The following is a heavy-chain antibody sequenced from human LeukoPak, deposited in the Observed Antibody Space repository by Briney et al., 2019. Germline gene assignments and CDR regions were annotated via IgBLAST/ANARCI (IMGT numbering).Heavy chain of an antibody. Sequence: ASVKVSCKASGYTFTACYMHWVRQAPGQGLEWMGWMNPNSGGTNYAQKFEGRVTMTRDTSISTAYMELSRLRSDDTAVYYCARKVDFLHALDIWGQGTMVTVSS. CDR2: MNPNSGGT. CDR1: GYTFTACY. CDR3: ARKVDFLHALDI. D-gene: IGHD3/OR15-3a*01. V-gene: IGHV1-2*02. J-gene: IGHJ3*02.